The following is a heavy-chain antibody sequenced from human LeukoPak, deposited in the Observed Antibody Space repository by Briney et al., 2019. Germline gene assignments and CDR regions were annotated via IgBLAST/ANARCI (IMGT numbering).Heavy chain of an antibody. D-gene: IGHD6-19*01. CDR3: ARDLPVAGAYHNFDY. V-gene: IGHV3-21*01. CDR1: GLPFSSDR. CDR2: IYSGSDYI. J-gene: IGHJ4*02. Sequence: GGSLRLSCAASGLPFSSDRMNWVRQAPGKGLEWVSTIYSGSDYIYYADSVKGRFTMSRDNAKNSLYLPMNSLRAEDTAVYYCARDLPVAGAYHNFDYWGQGTLVTVSS.